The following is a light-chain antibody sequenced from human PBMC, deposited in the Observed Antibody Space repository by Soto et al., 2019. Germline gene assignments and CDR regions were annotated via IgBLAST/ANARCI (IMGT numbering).Light chain of an antibody. V-gene: IGLV2-11*01. CDR1: SSDIGGSNY. CDR2: DVS. J-gene: IGLJ3*02. Sequence: QSVLTQPRSVSGSPGQSVTISCTGTSSDIGGSNYVSWYQHHPGKAPKLMIYDVSKRPSGVPDRFSDSKSGNTASLTISGLQAEDEADYYCCSYAGGFTWVFGGGTKLTVL. CDR3: CSYAGGFTWV.